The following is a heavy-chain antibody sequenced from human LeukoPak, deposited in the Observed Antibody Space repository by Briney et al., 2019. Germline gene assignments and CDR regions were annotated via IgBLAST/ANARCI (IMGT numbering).Heavy chain of an antibody. D-gene: IGHD2-21*02. Sequence: ASVKVSCKASGYTFTSYAMHWVRQAPGQRLEWMGWINAGNGNTKYSQKFQGRVTITRDTSASTAYMELSSLRSEDTAVYYCARDWFPRVVVTACPFGYWGQGTLVTVSS. V-gene: IGHV1-3*01. CDR2: INAGNGNT. CDR1: GYTFTSYA. J-gene: IGHJ4*02. CDR3: ARDWFPRVVVTACPFGY.